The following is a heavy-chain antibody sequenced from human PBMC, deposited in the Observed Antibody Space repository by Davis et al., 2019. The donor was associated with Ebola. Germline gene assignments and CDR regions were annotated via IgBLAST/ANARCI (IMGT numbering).Heavy chain of an antibody. CDR1: GFTFSDYY. Sequence: GESLKISCAASGFTFSDYYMSWIRQAPGKGLEWVACINHSGNSIYYADSVRGRFTMSRDNAKNFLYLQMDSLRAEDTAVYYCGRGSAPPDYWGQGTLVTVSS. V-gene: IGHV3-11*01. J-gene: IGHJ4*02. CDR3: GRGSAPPDY. D-gene: IGHD6-25*01. CDR2: INHSGNSI.